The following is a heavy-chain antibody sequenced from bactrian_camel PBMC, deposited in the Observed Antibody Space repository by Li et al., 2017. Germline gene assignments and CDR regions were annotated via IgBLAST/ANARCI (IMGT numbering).Heavy chain of an antibody. CDR2: IDSDGSA. CDR1: GYTYRSIA. Sequence: HVQLVESGGGSVQAGGSLTLSCVVSGYTYRSIAMGWFRQAPGEEREGVATIDSDGSATYADSVKGRFTISKDSDILYLQMRLMKPEDTAMYYWGQGTQVTVS. V-gene: IGHV3S53*01. J-gene: IGHJ4*01.